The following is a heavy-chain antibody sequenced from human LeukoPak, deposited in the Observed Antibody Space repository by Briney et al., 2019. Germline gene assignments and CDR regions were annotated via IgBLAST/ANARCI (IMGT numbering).Heavy chain of an antibody. D-gene: IGHD6-13*01. CDR3: ARAHSSSWYMDY. Sequence: SETLSLTCSVSGXSISSYYWSWIRQPPGKGREWIGYIYYSGSTNYNPSLKSRVTISVDTSENQLSLKLSSVTAADTAVYYCARAHSSSWYMDYWGQGTLVTVSS. CDR2: IYYSGST. CDR1: GXSISSYY. V-gene: IGHV4-59*01. J-gene: IGHJ4*02.